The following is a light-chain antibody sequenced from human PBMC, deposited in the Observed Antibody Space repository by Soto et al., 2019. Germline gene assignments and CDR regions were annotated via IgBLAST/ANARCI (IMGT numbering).Light chain of an antibody. CDR1: QSVSSY. CDR3: QQRSNWHPYT. V-gene: IGKV3-11*01. Sequence: EIVLTQSPATLSLSPGERATLSCRASQSVSSYLAWYQQKPGQAPRLLIYDASNRATGIPARFSGSGSRTDFALTNSSLEPEDFAVYCCQQRSNWHPYTFGQGTKLEIK. CDR2: DAS. J-gene: IGKJ2*01.